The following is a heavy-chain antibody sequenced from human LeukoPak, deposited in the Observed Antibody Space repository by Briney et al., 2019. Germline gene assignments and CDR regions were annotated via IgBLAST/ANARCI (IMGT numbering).Heavy chain of an antibody. CDR1: GFTFSSYS. J-gene: IGHJ4*02. D-gene: IGHD5-18*01. Sequence: GASLRLSCAASGFTFSSYSMNWVRQAPGKGLEWVSSISSRSSYIYYADSVKGRFTISRDNAKNSLYLQMNSLRAEDTAVYYCARVRGYSYVNGDYWGQGTLVTVSS. V-gene: IGHV3-21*01. CDR2: ISSRSSYI. CDR3: ARVRGYSYVNGDY.